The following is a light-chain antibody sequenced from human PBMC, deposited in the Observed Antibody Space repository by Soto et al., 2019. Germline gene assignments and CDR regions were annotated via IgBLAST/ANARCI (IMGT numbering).Light chain of an antibody. CDR2: LGS. J-gene: IGKJ1*01. CDR3: MQPLQSWK. CDR1: QMLLHSNGNNY. Sequence: IEFTQSPLSLAVAPVDRASISFKSRQMLLHSNGNNYLDWYLQKPGQSPQLLIYLGSNRASGVPDRFSGSGSGTDFTLKISRVEAEDVGVYYCMQPLQSWKCGQGTKVDIK. V-gene: IGKV2-28*01.